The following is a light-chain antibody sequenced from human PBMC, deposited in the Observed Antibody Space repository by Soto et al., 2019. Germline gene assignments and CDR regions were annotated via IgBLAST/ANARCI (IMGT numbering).Light chain of an antibody. CDR2: LGS. CDR3: MRALQTPPA. Sequence: DIVMTQSPLSLPVTPGEPASISCRSSQSLLHSNGFTSLDWYLQRPGQSPQLLIYLGSHRAPGVPDRISGGGSGTDFTLKISRVEAEDVGVYYCMRALQTPPAFGQGTKLEIK. J-gene: IGKJ2*01. V-gene: IGKV2-28*01. CDR1: QSLLHSNGFTS.